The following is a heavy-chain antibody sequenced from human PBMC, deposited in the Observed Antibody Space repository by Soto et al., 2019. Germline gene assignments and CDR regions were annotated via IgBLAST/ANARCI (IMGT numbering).Heavy chain of an antibody. CDR1: GYTLTELS. J-gene: IGHJ3*02. V-gene: IGHV1-24*01. CDR3: ATRIAVAGVSAFDI. Sequence: ASVKVSCKVSGYTLTELSMHWVRQAPGKGLEWMGGFDPEDGETIYAQKFQGRVTMTEDTSTDTAYMELSSLRSEDTAVYYCATRIAVAGVSAFDIWGQGTMVTVSS. D-gene: IGHD6-19*01. CDR2: FDPEDGET.